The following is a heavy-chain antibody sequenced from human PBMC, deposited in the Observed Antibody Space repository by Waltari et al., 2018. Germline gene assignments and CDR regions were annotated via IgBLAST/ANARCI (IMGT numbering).Heavy chain of an antibody. J-gene: IGHJ3*02. CDR3: ARAYYYGSGSYYWDAFDI. CDR2: IYHSGST. CDR1: GYSISSGYY. D-gene: IGHD3-10*01. Sequence: QVQLQESGPGLVKPSETLSLTCAVSGYSISSGYYWGWIRQPPGRGLEWIGRIYHSGSTYNTPSLKSRVTISVDTSKNQFSLKLSSVTAADTAVYYCARAYYYGSGSYYWDAFDIWGQGTMVTVSS. V-gene: IGHV4-38-2*01.